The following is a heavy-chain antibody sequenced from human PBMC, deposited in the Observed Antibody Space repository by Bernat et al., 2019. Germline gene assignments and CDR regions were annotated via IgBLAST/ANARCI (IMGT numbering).Heavy chain of an antibody. V-gene: IGHV3-30*18. CDR1: GFSFTIHG. D-gene: IGHD2-15*01. CDR3: AKVGYCSGSSCANVFDY. J-gene: IGHJ4*02. CDR2: ISYDGSNK. Sequence: QVQLVESGGGVVQPGRSLRLSCAASGFSFTIHGMHWVRQAPAKGLEWVAVISYDGSNKYYAASVKGRFTISRDNSKNTLYLQMNSLGAEDTAVYSCAKVGYCSGSSCANVFDYWGQGTLVTVSS.